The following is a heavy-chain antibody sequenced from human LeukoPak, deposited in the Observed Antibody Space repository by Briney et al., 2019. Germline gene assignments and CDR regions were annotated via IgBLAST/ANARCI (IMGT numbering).Heavy chain of an antibody. CDR1: GGSISRGSYY. D-gene: IGHD3-22*01. J-gene: IGHJ2*01. V-gene: IGHV4-61*02. CDR2: IYTRGST. Sequence: SETLSLTCTVSGGSISRGSYYWSCIRQPAGKGLEWIGRIYTRGSTNYNPSLKTRVTISVDTSKNQFSLKLSSVTAADTAVYYCARGGRGVQYYYDSTGHFDLWGRGTLVTVSS. CDR3: ARGGRGVQYYYDSTGHFDL.